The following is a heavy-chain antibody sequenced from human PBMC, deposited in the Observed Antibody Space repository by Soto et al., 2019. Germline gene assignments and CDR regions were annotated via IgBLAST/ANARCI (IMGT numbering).Heavy chain of an antibody. CDR2: ISSSSSYI. J-gene: IGHJ6*02. V-gene: IGHV3-21*01. CDR1: GFTFSSYS. D-gene: IGHD1-26*01. Sequence: PGGSLRLSCAASGFTFSSYSMSWVRQAPGKGLEWVSSISSSSSYIYYADSVKGRFTISRDNAKNSLYLQMNSLRAEDTAVYYCARDWATTDYYYGMDVWGQGTTVTVSS. CDR3: ARDWATTDYYYGMDV.